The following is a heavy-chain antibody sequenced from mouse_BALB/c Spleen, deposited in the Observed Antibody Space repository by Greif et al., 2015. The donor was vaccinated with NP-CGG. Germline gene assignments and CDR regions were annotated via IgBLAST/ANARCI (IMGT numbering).Heavy chain of an antibody. CDR1: GFSLTSYG. CDR3: ARIEGEYGNHGFAY. D-gene: IGHD2-1*01. Sequence: QVQLQQSGPGLVAPSQSLSITCTVSGFSLTSYGVHWVRQPPGKGLEWLVVIWSDGSTTYNSALKSRLSISKDNSKSQVFLKMNSLQTDDTAMYYCARIEGEYGNHGFAYWGQGTLVTVSA. V-gene: IGHV2-6*02. CDR2: IWSDGST. J-gene: IGHJ3*01.